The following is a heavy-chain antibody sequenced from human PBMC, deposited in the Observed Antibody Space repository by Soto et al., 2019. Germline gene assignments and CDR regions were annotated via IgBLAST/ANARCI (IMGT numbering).Heavy chain of an antibody. CDR1: GGSIPNYY. CDR3: ASHGFGSLHCLVEG. Sequence: QVQLQESGPGLVKPSETLSLTCTVSGGSIPNYYCSWFRQPPGKGLEWIGYIRYDGYSVYNLSLMMRGSMSMDTSKTQFSLMLESVTVTDSAVYYCASHGFGSLHCLVEGLGQGTKVIVSS. D-gene: IGHD3-10*01. J-gene: IGHJ6*02. V-gene: IGHV4-59*08. CDR2: IRYDGYS.